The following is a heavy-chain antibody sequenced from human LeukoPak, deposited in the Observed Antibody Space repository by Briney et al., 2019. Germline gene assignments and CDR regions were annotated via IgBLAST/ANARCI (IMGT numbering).Heavy chain of an antibody. CDR2: INWNGGST. D-gene: IGHD3-22*01. CDR3: ARELRHYDSSYFDY. J-gene: IGHJ4*02. V-gene: IGHV3-20*04. Sequence: GGSLRLSCAASGSTFDDYGMSWVRQAPGKGLEWVSGINWNGGSTGYADSVKGQFTISRDNAKNSLYLQMNSLRAEDTALYYCARELRHYDSSYFDYWGQGTLVTVSS. CDR1: GSTFDDYG.